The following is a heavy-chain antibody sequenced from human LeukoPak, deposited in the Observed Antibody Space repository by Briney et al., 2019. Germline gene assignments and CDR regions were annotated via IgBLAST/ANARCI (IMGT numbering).Heavy chain of an antibody. D-gene: IGHD7-27*01. CDR2: IRSQASKT. Sequence: PGGSLRLSCVASGFTFSTYNMYWVRQAPGKGLEWVAFIRSQASKTYYEDSVRGRFTISRDTSKSTLYLQMNSLRVEDTALYYCAKDYRWGFDYWGQGSLVTVSS. CDR3: AKDYRWGFDY. CDR1: GFTFSTYN. J-gene: IGHJ4*02. V-gene: IGHV3-30*02.